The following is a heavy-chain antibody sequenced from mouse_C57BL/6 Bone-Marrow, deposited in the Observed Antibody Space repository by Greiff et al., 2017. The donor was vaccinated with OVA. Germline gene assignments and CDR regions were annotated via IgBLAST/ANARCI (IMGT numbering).Heavy chain of an antibody. CDR2: INPNNGGT. V-gene: IGHV1-26*01. D-gene: IGHD3-3*01. Sequence: EVQLQQSGPELVKPGASVKISCKASGYTFTDYYMNWVKQSHGKSLEWIGDINPNNGGTSYNQKFKGKATLTVDKSSSTAYMELRSLTSEDSAVYYCARGEGLYWGQGTSVTVSS. CDR3: ARGEGLY. CDR1: GYTFTDYY. J-gene: IGHJ4*01.